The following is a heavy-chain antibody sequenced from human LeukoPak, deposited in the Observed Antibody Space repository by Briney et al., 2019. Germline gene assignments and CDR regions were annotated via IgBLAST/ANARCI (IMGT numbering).Heavy chain of an antibody. Sequence: GGSLRLSCAASGFTFSSYGMHWVRQAPGKGLEWVAVISYDGSNKYYADSVKGRFTISRDNSKNTLYLQMNSLRAEDTAVYYCAKVVAADDYYYGMDVWGQGTTVTVSS. V-gene: IGHV3-30*18. D-gene: IGHD2-15*01. CDR2: ISYDGSNK. J-gene: IGHJ6*02. CDR1: GFTFSSYG. CDR3: AKVVAADDYYYGMDV.